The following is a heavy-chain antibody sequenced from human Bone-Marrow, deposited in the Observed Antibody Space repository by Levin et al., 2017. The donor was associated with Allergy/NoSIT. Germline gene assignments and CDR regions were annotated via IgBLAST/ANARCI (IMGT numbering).Heavy chain of an antibody. V-gene: IGHV7-4-1*02. CDR1: GYSLTTYA. CDR3: ARDNPLTTVTAYFDY. CDR2: INTNTGKP. D-gene: IGHD4-17*01. Sequence: EASVKVSCKASGYSLTTYAINWVRQAPGQGLEWMGWINTNTGKPTYAQGFTGRFVFSLDASVNTAYLQISSLKAEDTALYYCARDNPLTTVTAYFDYWGQGTLVTVSS. J-gene: IGHJ4*02.